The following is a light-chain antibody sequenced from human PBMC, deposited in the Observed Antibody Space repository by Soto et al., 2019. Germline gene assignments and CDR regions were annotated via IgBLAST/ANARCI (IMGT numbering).Light chain of an antibody. Sequence: EIVLTQSPGTLSLSPGERATLSCRASQTISSNSLAWYQQKPGQAPRLLIYSAYSKTSGVPDRISGSGSGTDFTLTITRLEPEDFAVYYCQYYGTSVAFGGGTNVEIK. CDR2: SAY. CDR3: QYYGTSVA. V-gene: IGKV3-20*01. CDR1: QTISSNS. J-gene: IGKJ4*01.